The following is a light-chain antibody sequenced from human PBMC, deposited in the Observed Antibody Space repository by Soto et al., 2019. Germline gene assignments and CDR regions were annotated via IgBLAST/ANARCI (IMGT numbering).Light chain of an antibody. Sequence: DIVITQSPLSLPVTPVEAATISFRSSQSLLDSDDGKIYLDWFLQRPGQSPQLLIYTLSHRASGVPDRFSGSGSGTDFTLKISRVEAADVGVYYCMQALQSHNFGQGTRLEIK. J-gene: IGKJ5*01. V-gene: IGKV2-40*01. CDR1: QSLLDSDDGKIY. CDR2: TLS. CDR3: MQALQSHN.